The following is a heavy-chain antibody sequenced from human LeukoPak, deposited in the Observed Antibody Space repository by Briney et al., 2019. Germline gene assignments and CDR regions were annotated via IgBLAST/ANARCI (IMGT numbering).Heavy chain of an antibody. CDR2: IKQDGSEK. Sequence: GGSLRLSCAASGFTFSSYWMSWVRQAPGKGLEWVANIKQDGSEKYYVDSVKGRFTISRDNAKNSLYLQMNSLRAEDTAVYYCARSRQWLVHANIYFDYWGQGTLVTVSS. V-gene: IGHV3-7*01. CDR3: ARSRQWLVHANIYFDY. CDR1: GFTFSSYW. D-gene: IGHD6-19*01. J-gene: IGHJ4*02.